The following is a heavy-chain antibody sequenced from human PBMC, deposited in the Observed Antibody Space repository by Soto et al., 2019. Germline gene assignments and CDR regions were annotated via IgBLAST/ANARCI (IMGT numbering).Heavy chain of an antibody. J-gene: IGHJ6*03. CDR1: GYTLPTYH. CDR3: AGTTSLQWYYMDV. Sequence: GASVKGSCKASGYTLPTYHMHSVRQAPGQGLEWMGIINPSGGSTSYAQKFQGRVTMTRGTSTSTVYMELSSLRSEDTAVYYCAGTTSLQWYYMDVWDKGTTVTVSS. V-gene: IGHV1-46*03. D-gene: IGHD6-19*01. CDR2: INPSGGST.